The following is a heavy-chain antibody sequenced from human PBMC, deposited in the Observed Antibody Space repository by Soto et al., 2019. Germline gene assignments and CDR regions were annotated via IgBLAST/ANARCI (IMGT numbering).Heavy chain of an antibody. CDR2: IIPIFGTA. V-gene: IGHV1-69*06. CDR1: GGTFSSYA. CDR3: AREGYSRSWGMDV. D-gene: IGHD5-12*01. J-gene: IGHJ6*02. Sequence: QVQLVQSGAEVKKPGSSVKVSCKASGGTFSSYAISWVRQAPGQGLEWMGGIIPIFGTANYAQKFQGRVTSTAEKSTRSAYRELSSLRSEDTAVYYCAREGYSRSWGMDVWGQGTTVTVSS.